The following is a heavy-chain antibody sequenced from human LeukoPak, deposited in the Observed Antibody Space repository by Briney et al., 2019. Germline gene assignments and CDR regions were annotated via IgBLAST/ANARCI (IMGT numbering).Heavy chain of an antibody. J-gene: IGHJ4*02. CDR3: ARLDWDYYFDY. Sequence: GGSLRLSCAAAGLTFSNYGMHWVRQAPGKGLQWVAYIRYDGRNKYSADSVKGRFTISRDNAKNPLYLQMNSLRAEDTAVYYCARLDWDYYFDYWGQGTLVTVSS. CDR2: IRYDGRNK. D-gene: IGHD3-9*01. CDR1: GLTFSNYG. V-gene: IGHV3-30*02.